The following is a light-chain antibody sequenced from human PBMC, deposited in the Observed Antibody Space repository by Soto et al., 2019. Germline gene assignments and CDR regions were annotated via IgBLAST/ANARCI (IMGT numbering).Light chain of an antibody. J-gene: IGKJ3*01. CDR1: QSVSSSY. Sequence: IVLTQSPGTLSLSPGERATLSCSASQSVSSSYLAWYQQKPGQAPRLLIYGASRRATGIPDRFIGSGSGTDFTLTISRLEPEDFAVYYCQQYGSSPRFTFGPGTKVDIQ. CDR3: QQYGSSPRFT. V-gene: IGKV3-20*01. CDR2: GAS.